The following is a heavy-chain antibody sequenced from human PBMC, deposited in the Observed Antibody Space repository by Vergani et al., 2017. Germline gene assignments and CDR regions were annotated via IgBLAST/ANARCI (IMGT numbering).Heavy chain of an antibody. CDR3: AHSSGGGWFDP. CDR2: IYWNDDK. J-gene: IGHJ5*02. D-gene: IGHD6-19*01. Sequence: QITLKESGPTLVKPTQTLPLTCTFSGFSLSTSGVGVGWIRQPPGKALEWLALIYWNDDKRYSPSLKSRLTITKDTTKTQVVLTMTNMDPVDTATYYCAHSSGGGWFDPWGQGTLVTVSS. CDR1: GFSLSTSGVG. V-gene: IGHV2-5*01.